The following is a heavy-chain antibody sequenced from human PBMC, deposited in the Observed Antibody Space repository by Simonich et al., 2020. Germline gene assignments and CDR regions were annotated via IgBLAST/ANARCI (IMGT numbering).Heavy chain of an antibody. D-gene: IGHD7-27*01. V-gene: IGHV3-15*01. Sequence: EVQLVESGGGLVKPGGSLRLSCAASGFTFSNAWMSWVRQAPGKGLEWVGSIKSKTDGGTTDYAAPVKGRFTISRDDSKNTLYLQMNSLKTEDTAVYYCTTGGFGGNWGSAPFDYWGQGTLVTVSS. CDR2: IKSKTDGGTT. CDR3: TTGGFGGNWGSAPFDY. J-gene: IGHJ4*02. CDR1: GFTFSNAW.